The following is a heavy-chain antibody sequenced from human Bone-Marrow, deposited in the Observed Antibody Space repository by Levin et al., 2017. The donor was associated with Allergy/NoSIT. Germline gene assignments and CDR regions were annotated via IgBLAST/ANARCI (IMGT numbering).Heavy chain of an antibody. V-gene: IGHV5-51*01. CDR2: IHMGDSDT. CDR3: AGQAAFDL. Sequence: GGSLRLSCQGSGNIFVTYWIGWVRQIPGKGLEWMGIIHMGDSDTRYSPSFQGQVTISADKSISTAYLQWSSLKASDTAMYYCAGQAAFDLWGQGTMVTVSS. J-gene: IGHJ3*01. CDR1: GNIFVTYW.